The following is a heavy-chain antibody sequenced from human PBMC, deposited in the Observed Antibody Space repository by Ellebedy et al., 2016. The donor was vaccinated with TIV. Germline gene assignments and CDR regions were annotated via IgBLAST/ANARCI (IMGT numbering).Heavy chain of an antibody. D-gene: IGHD3-10*01. CDR2: IRQEGDEI. Sequence: GESLKISCAASGFNFRSYWMTWVRQAPGKGLEWVAKIRQEGDEIYYVESVKGRFTISRDNSRNSVYLQMNSLRIEDTALYYCARGQGMCGSYYHYGMDVWGQGTTVTVSS. CDR1: GFNFRSYW. CDR3: ARGQGMCGSYYHYGMDV. J-gene: IGHJ6*02. V-gene: IGHV3-7*03.